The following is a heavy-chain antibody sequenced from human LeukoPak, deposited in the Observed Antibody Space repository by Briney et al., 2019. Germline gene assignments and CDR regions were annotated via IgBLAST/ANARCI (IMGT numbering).Heavy chain of an antibody. CDR3: ARRYCSGGSCYGDYYSMDV. V-gene: IGHV3-7*01. CDR1: GFTFSSYW. CDR2: IKQDGSEK. Sequence: GGSLRLSCAASGFTFSSYWMSWVRQAPGKGLEWVANIKQDGSEKYYVDSVKGRFTISRDNAKNSLYLQMNSLRAEDTAVYYCARRYCSGGSCYGDYYSMDVWGQGTTVTVSS. D-gene: IGHD2-15*01. J-gene: IGHJ6*02.